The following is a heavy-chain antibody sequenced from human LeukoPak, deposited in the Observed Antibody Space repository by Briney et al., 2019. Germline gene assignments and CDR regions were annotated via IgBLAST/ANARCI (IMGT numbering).Heavy chain of an antibody. V-gene: IGHV4-31*03. CDR1: GGSISSGGYY. CDR3: TGVPGGETRVTTLYYFTY. Sequence: SETLSLTCTVSGGSISSGGYYWSWIRQHPGKGLEWIGYIYYSGSTYYNPSLKSRVTISVDTSKNQFSLKLSSVTAADTAVYYCTGVPGGETRVTTLYYFTYGGQGPLVPFSS. D-gene: IGHD2/OR15-2a*01. CDR2: IYYSGST. J-gene: IGHJ4*02.